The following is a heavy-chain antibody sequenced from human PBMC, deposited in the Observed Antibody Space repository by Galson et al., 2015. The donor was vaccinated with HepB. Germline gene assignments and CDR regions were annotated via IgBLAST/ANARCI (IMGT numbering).Heavy chain of an antibody. CDR3: TKDIATSSWHLEF. CDR1: GFIFDDYA. V-gene: IGHV3-9*01. J-gene: IGHJ4*02. Sequence: SLRLSCAASGFIFDDYAMHWVRQAPGKGLEWVSGISWNSGSIGYVDFVKGRFTISRDNAKKSLYLQMNSLRAEDTALYYCTKDIATSSWHLEFWGQGTLVAVSS. D-gene: IGHD6-13*01. CDR2: ISWNSGSI.